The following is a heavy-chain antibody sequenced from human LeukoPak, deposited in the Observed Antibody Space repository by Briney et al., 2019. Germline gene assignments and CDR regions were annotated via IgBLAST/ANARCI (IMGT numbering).Heavy chain of an antibody. CDR2: INPNSGGT. V-gene: IGHV1-2*02. CDR3: ARVLYDFWSGYTNPNPLFDY. J-gene: IGHJ4*02. Sequence: GASVKVSCKASGYTFTGYYMHWVRQAPGQGLEWMGWINPNSGGTNYAQKFQGRVTMTRDTSISTAYMELSRLRSDDTAVYYCARVLYDFWSGYTNPNPLFDYWGQGTLVTVSS. D-gene: IGHD3-3*01. CDR1: GYTFTGYY.